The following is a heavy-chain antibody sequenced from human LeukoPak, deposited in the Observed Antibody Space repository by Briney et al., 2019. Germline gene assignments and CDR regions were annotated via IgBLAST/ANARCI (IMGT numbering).Heavy chain of an antibody. CDR1: GYTITTSG. Sequence: ASVKVSCKASGYTITTSGITWVRQAPGQGLEWMGWITVYNGNTNYAQKFQGRVTMTTDTSTSTAYMELKSLRSDDTAVYYCARGMGASPFDYWGQGTLVTVSS. CDR3: ARGMGASPFDY. V-gene: IGHV1-18*01. J-gene: IGHJ4*02. D-gene: IGHD3-16*01. CDR2: ITVYNGNT.